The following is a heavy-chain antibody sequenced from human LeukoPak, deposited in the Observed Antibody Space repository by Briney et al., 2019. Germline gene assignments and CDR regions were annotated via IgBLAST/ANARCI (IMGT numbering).Heavy chain of an antibody. CDR2: IYPGDSDT. CDR1: GYSFTSYW. D-gene: IGHD2-15*01. CDR3: ARRGDCSGGSCYSSFDY. V-gene: IGHV5-51*01. Sequence: GESLKISCKGSGYSFTSYWIGWVRQMPGKGLEWMGIIYPGDSDTRYSPSFQGQVTISADKSISTAYLQWSSLKASDTAMYYCARRGDCSGGSCYSSFDYWGQGTLVTVSS. J-gene: IGHJ4*02.